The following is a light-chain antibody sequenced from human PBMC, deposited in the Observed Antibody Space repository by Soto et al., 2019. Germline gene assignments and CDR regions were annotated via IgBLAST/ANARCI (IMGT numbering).Light chain of an antibody. CDR3: AQAIRTVT. CDR1: QSLLLSSGNNY. Sequence: DIGLTRSPLSLPVTPGESASISCKASQSLLLSSGNNYLDWYLQKPGQSPQLLIYLGSTRASGVPDRFSGSGSGTDFTLKISTVDADAVGVYYCAQAIRTVTLGGGTRVEIX. V-gene: IGKV2-28*01. CDR2: LGS. J-gene: IGKJ4*01.